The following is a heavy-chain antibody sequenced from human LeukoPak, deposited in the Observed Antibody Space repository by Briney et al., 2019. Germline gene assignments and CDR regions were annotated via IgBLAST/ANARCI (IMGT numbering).Heavy chain of an antibody. CDR3: TRDYYYDSSGYSNWFDP. J-gene: IGHJ5*02. Sequence: GGSLRLSCTASGFTFGDYAMSWFRQAPGKGLEWVGFIRSKACGGTTEYAASVKGRFTISRDDSKSIAYLQMNSLKTEDTAVYYCTRDYYYDSSGYSNWFDPWGQGTLVTVSS. CDR1: GFTFGDYA. V-gene: IGHV3-49*03. D-gene: IGHD3-22*01. CDR2: IRSKACGGTT.